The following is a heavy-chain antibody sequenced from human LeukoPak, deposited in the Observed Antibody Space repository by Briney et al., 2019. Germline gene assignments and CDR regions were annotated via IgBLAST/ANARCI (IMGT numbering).Heavy chain of an antibody. V-gene: IGHV4-4*07. CDR1: GGSSTNYY. Sequence: SETLSLTCTASGGSSTNYYWSWIRQPAGKGLEWIGRIHTGGATTYNPSLESRVTMSVDTSKNLVSLKMSSLTAADTGIYYCARGGAPEYWGQGTLVTVYS. J-gene: IGHJ4*02. CDR3: ARGGAPEY. CDR2: IHTGGAT.